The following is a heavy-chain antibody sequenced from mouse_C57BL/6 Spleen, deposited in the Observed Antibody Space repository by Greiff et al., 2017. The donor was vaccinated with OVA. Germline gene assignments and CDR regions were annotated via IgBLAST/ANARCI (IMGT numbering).Heavy chain of an antibody. CDR2: IDPSDSYT. J-gene: IGHJ1*03. CDR1: GYTFTSYW. V-gene: IGHV1-69*01. Sequence: VQLQQPGAELVKPGASVKLSCKASGYTFTSYWMHWVKQRPGQGLEWIGEIDPSDSYTNYNQKFKGKSTLTVDKSSSTAYMQLSSLTSEDSAVYYCARLDYYGSSWYFDVWGTGTTVTVSS. D-gene: IGHD1-1*01. CDR3: ARLDYYGSSWYFDV.